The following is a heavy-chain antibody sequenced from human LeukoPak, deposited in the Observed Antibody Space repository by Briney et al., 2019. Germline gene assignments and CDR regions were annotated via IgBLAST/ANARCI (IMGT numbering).Heavy chain of an antibody. CDR1: GFTFSSYS. J-gene: IGHJ6*03. CDR3: ARDDYTFMDV. D-gene: IGHD4-11*01. V-gene: IGHV3-48*04. CDR2: ISSSGSTI. Sequence: SGGSLRLSCAASGFTFSSYSMNWVRQAPGKGLEWVSYISSSGSTIYYADSVKGRFTISRDNAKNSLYLQMNSLRAEDTAVYYCARDDYTFMDVWGKGTTVTVSS.